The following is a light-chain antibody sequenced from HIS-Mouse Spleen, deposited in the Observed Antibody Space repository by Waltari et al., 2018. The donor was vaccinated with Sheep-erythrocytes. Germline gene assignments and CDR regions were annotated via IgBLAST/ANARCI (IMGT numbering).Light chain of an antibody. J-gene: IGLJ1*01. Sequence: HSALTHPRSVSGSPGQSVTISRTGTSSDVVGYNYCAWYQQHPGKAPKLMIYDVSKRPSGVPDRFSGSKSGNTASLTISGLQAEDEADYYCCSYAGSYTFVFGTGTKVTVL. V-gene: IGLV2-11*01. CDR2: DVS. CDR1: SSDVVGYNY. CDR3: CSYAGSYTFV.